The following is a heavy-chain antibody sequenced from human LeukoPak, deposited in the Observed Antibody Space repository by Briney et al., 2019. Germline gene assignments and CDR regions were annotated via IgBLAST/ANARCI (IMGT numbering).Heavy chain of an antibody. Sequence: GGSLRLSCAASGFTFSDYYMSWIRQAPGKGLEWVSYISSSGSTIYYADSVKGRFTIPRDNAKNSLYLQMNSLRAEDTAVYYCARALGGYCSSTSCSPGGDYWGQGTLVTVSS. CDR1: GFTFSDYY. V-gene: IGHV3-11*04. CDR3: ARALGGYCSSTSCSPGGDY. CDR2: ISSSGSTI. D-gene: IGHD2-2*03. J-gene: IGHJ4*02.